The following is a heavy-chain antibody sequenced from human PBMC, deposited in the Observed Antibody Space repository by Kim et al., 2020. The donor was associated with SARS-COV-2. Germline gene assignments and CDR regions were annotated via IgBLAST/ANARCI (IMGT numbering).Heavy chain of an antibody. Sequence: SETLSLTCTVSGGSISSSSYYWGWIRQPPGKGLEWIGSIYYSGSTYYNPSLKSRVTISVDTSKNQFSLKLSSVTAADTAVYYCAGAAFRFDFDYWGQGTLVTVSS. V-gene: IGHV4-39*01. D-gene: IGHD3-16*01. CDR2: IYYSGST. CDR3: AGAAFRFDFDY. J-gene: IGHJ4*02. CDR1: GGSISSSSYY.